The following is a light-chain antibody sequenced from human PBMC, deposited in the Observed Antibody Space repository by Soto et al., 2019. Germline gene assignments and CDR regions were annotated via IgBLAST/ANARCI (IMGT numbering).Light chain of an antibody. Sequence: DIQMTQSPSSLSASVGDRVTITCRASQSMSSYLNWYQQKPGKAPKLLIYAASRLQNEVPSRFSGSESGTDFTLAISSLQPEDFATYYCQQSYSTPYTFGQGTKLEIK. CDR2: AAS. CDR1: QSMSSY. J-gene: IGKJ2*01. V-gene: IGKV1-39*01. CDR3: QQSYSTPYT.